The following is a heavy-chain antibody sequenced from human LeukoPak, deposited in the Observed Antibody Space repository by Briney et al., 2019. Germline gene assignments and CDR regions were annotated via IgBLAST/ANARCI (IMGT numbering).Heavy chain of an antibody. J-gene: IGHJ5*02. Sequence: GSLRLSCAASGFTFSSYSMNWIRQPPGKGLEWIGYIYYSGSTNYNPSLKSRVTVSLDTSRNQFSLRLSSVTAADTAVYYCAGGSYYYDSSGRYWFDPWGQGTLVTVSS. CDR3: AGGSYYYDSSGRYWFDP. D-gene: IGHD3-22*01. CDR1: GFTFSSYS. CDR2: IYYSGST. V-gene: IGHV4-59*01.